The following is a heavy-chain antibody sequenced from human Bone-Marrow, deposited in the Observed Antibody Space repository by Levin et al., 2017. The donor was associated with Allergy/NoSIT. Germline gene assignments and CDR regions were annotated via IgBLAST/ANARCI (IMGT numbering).Heavy chain of an antibody. CDR1: GFTVGNNY. CDR3: SSAPGFSDY. J-gene: IGHJ4*02. CDR2: IYSGGGT. Sequence: GGSLRLSCAASGFTVGNNYVAWVRQAPGKGLDWISVIYSGGGTYYTDSVKGRFTISRDKSKNTVYLQMNSLRVEDTAVYYCSSAPGFSDYWGQGTLVTVSS. V-gene: IGHV3-66*01.